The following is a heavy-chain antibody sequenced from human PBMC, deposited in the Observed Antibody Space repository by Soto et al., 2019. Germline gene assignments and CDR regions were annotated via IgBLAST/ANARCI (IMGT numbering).Heavy chain of an antibody. Sequence: QVQLQESGPGLVKPSQTLSLTCTVSGGSISSGGYYWSWIRQHPGKGLEGIGYIYYSGSTYYNPSLKRRVTISVDTSKNPFSLKLSSVSAADTAVYYCARGGWRWLFDYWGQGTLVTVSS. CDR2: IYYSGST. CDR1: GGSISSGGYY. D-gene: IGHD2-21*01. J-gene: IGHJ4*02. CDR3: ARGGWRWLFDY. V-gene: IGHV4-31*03.